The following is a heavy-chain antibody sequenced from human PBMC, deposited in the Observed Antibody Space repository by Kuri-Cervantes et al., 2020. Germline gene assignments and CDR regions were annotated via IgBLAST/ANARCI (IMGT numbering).Heavy chain of an antibody. CDR2: IYPGDSDT. CDR3: ARQYYNFWSGSYTGSANFDY. Sequence: GESLKISCKGSGYSFTSYWIGWVRQMPGKGLEWMGIIYPGDSDTRYSPSFQGQVTISADKSISTACLQWRSLRASDTAIYYCARQYYNFWSGSYTGSANFDYWGQGTLVTVSS. CDR1: GYSFTSYW. V-gene: IGHV5-51*01. J-gene: IGHJ4*02. D-gene: IGHD3-3*01.